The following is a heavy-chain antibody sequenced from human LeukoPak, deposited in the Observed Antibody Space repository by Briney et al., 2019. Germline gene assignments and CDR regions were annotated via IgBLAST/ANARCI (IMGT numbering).Heavy chain of an antibody. D-gene: IGHD2-15*01. Sequence: GGSLRLSCAASGFTFSSYAMGWVRQAPGKGLEWVSSIGGSGGGTYYADSVKGRFTISRDNSKNTLYLQMNSLRAEDTAVYYCAKPQSHIVVVVAAITPEYWGQGTLVTVSP. V-gene: IGHV3-23*01. J-gene: IGHJ4*02. CDR1: GFTFSSYA. CDR2: IGGSGGGT. CDR3: AKPQSHIVVVVAAITPEY.